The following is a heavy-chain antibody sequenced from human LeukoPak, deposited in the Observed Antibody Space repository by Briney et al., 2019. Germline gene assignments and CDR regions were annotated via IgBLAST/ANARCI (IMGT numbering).Heavy chain of an antibody. J-gene: IGHJ4*02. CDR1: GFTFSSYA. V-gene: IGHV3-30*04. CDR2: ISYDGSNK. D-gene: IGHD3-22*01. Sequence: PGGSLRLSCAASGFTFSSYAMHWVRQAPGKGLEWVAVISYDGSNKYYADSVEGRFTISRDNSKNTLYLQMNSLRAEDTAVYYCARPDSSGYPAYFDYWGQGTLVTVSS. CDR3: ARPDSSGYPAYFDY.